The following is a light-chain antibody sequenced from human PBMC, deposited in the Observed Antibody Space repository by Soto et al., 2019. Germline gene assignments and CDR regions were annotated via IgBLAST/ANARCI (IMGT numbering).Light chain of an antibody. V-gene: IGLV2-23*01. J-gene: IGLJ1*01. CDR3: CSFAGSSTYV. CDR2: EGT. Sequence: PASVTGVARGWRPISRTGTSRDVGSYNLVSWYQQHPGNAPKLIIYEGTKRPSGVSYRFSGSKSGNTASLTISGLQEEDEGDYHCCSFAGSSTYVFGTGTKVTVL. CDR1: SRDVGSYNL.